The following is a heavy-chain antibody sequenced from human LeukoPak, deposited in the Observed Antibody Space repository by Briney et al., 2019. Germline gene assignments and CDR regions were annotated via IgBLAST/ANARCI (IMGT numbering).Heavy chain of an antibody. CDR2: IYYSGST. Sequence: SETLSLTCSVSGGSISSGSYYWGWIRQPPGKGLEWIGSIYYSGSTYYNPSLKSRVTISIDTSKNQFSLKLSSVTAADTAVYYCSQMGPHDSSGYYPLAPWGQGTLVSVSS. D-gene: IGHD3-22*01. J-gene: IGHJ5*02. CDR3: SQMGPHDSSGYYPLAP. CDR1: GGSISSGSYY. V-gene: IGHV4-39*01.